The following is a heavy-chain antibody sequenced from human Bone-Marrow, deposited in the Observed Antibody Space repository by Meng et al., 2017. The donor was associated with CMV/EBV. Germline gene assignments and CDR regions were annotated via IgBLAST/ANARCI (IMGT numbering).Heavy chain of an antibody. V-gene: IGHV3-21*01. CDR3: ARDSITMVRGVIIRTRDY. CDR2: ISSSSSYI. J-gene: IGHJ4*02. D-gene: IGHD3-10*01. Sequence: FTFSSYSMNWVRQAPGKGLEWVSSISSSSSYIYYADSVKGRFTISRDNAKNSLYLQMNSLRAEDTAVYYCARDSITMVRGVIIRTRDYWGQGTLVTVSS. CDR1: FTFSSYS.